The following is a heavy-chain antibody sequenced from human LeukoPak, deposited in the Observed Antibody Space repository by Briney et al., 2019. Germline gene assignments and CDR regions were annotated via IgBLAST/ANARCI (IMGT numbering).Heavy chain of an antibody. CDR2: IYHSGST. CDR1: GYSISSGYY. V-gene: IGHV4-38-2*02. J-gene: IGHJ6*03. CDR3: TIVVVPAAKYYYYYYMDV. Sequence: PSETLSLTCTVSGYSISSGYYWGWIRQPPGKGLEWIGSIYHSGSTYYNPSLKSRVTISADTSKNQFSLKLSSVTAADTAVYYCTIVVVPAAKYYYYYYMDVWGKGTTVTISS. D-gene: IGHD2-2*01.